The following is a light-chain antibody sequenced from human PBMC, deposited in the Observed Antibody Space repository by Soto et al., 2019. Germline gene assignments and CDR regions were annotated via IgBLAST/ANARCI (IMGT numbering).Light chain of an antibody. Sequence: QSVLTQPASVSASAGQTIAICCTETSSEDGGYNYISWHQQHPGNAPKDLISAVSNLSSGLSNPSRGSKSGNTASLTISGLQAEDEADYYCSSYRSGGTFVFGSGTKVTVL. CDR2: AVS. CDR1: SSEDGGYNY. CDR3: SSYRSGGTFV. J-gene: IGLJ1*01. V-gene: IGLV2-14*01.